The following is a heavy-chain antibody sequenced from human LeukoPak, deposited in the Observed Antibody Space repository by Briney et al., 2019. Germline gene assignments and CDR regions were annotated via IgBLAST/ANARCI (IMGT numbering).Heavy chain of an antibody. D-gene: IGHD2-21*01. CDR3: ASGLVIFSDPVHYYYGMDV. CDR2: INHSGST. V-gene: IGHV4-34*01. CDR1: GGSVSEYH. Sequence: SETLSLTRAVYGGSVSEYHWNWVRQAPGKGLGWIGEINHSGSTDYNPSLRSRVTISADTSKKQFSLTLTSVTAADTGVYYCASGLVIFSDPVHYYYGMDVWGTGTTVTVSS. J-gene: IGHJ6*04.